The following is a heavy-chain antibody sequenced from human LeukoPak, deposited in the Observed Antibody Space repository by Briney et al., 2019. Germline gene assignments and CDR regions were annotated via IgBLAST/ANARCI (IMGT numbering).Heavy chain of an antibody. J-gene: IGHJ4*02. Sequence: ASVKVSCKASGYTFTSDYINWVRQATGQGLEWMGWVNPNSGNTGYAQNFQGRVTLTTNTSITTAYMELSSLRSEDTAVYYCARASKTWMVTAIKDYYFDYWGQGTLVTVAS. D-gene: IGHD2-21*02. V-gene: IGHV1-8*01. CDR3: ARASKTWMVTAIKDYYFDY. CDR1: GYTFTSDY. CDR2: VNPNSGNT.